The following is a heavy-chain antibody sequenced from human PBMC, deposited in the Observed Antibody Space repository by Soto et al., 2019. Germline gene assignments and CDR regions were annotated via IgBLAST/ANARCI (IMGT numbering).Heavy chain of an antibody. J-gene: IGHJ4*02. V-gene: IGHV3-23*01. Sequence: GGSLRLSCAASGFTCNNYAMGWVRQAPGKGLEWVSAITGSGSDTYYLDSVKGRFTISRDNSKNTLFLQVNSLRAEDTAIYYCAKLGSSAWSPHYYFDYWGQGTLVTVSS. D-gene: IGHD3-10*01. CDR2: ITGSGSDT. CDR3: AKLGSSAWSPHYYFDY. CDR1: GFTCNNYA.